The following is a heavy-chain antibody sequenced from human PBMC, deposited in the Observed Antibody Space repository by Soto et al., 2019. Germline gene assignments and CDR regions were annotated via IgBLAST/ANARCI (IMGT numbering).Heavy chain of an antibody. CDR2: ISGHNGNT. CDR3: ARRPVWELHLGY. J-gene: IGHJ4*02. Sequence: QVHLVQSGAEVKRPGASVTVSCKASGYSFTNYGISWVRQAPGQGLEWMGWISGHNGNTNYAQKLQGRVTMTTDTSTSTAYMELRSLRSDDTAVYYCARRPVWELHLGYWGQGTLVTVSS. CDR1: GYSFTNYG. D-gene: IGHD1-26*01. V-gene: IGHV1-18*01.